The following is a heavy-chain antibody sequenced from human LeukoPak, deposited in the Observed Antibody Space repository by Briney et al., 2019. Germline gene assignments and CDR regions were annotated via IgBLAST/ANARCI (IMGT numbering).Heavy chain of an antibody. CDR3: AREGGFFAALLDY. Sequence: PGGSLRLSCAASGFSVSSTYLSWVRQAPGRGLEWVSIVSSGGYTHYADSVKGRFTISRDNAKNSLYLQMNSLRAEDTAVYYCAREGGFFAALLDYWGQGTLVTVSS. V-gene: IGHV3-66*01. CDR2: VSSGGYT. CDR1: GFSVSSTY. D-gene: IGHD3-16*01. J-gene: IGHJ4*02.